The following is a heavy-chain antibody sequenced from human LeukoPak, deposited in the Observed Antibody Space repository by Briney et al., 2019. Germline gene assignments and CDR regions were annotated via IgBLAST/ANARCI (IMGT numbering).Heavy chain of an antibody. Sequence: PSETLSLTCTVSGGSISSFYWSWIRQPPGKGLEWIGYINYSGSTNHNPSLKSRVTISVDTSKNQFSLKLSSVTAADTAVYYCASLYFSGWPPGGIDPWGQGTLVTVSS. CDR3: ASLYFSGWPPGGIDP. CDR2: INYSGST. V-gene: IGHV4-59*08. D-gene: IGHD6-19*01. J-gene: IGHJ5*02. CDR1: GGSISSFY.